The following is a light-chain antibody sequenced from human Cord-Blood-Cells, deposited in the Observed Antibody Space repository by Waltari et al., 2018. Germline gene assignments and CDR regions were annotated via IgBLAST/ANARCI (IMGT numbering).Light chain of an antibody. V-gene: IGLV1-40*01. J-gene: IGLJ2*01. Sequence: QSVLTQPPSVSGAPGPRVTISCTGSSSNIGAGYDVKWYTQLPGPPPQLLIYGNSNRPSGVPDRFSGSMSGTSSSLAITGLRAADEADYSGQSYDSILSGGVFGGGTKLTVL. CDR1: SSNIGAGYD. CDR2: GNS. CDR3: QSYDSILSGGV.